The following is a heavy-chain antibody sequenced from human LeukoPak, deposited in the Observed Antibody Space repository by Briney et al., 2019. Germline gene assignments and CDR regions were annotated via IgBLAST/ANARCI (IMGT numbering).Heavy chain of an antibody. D-gene: IGHD3-22*01. Sequence: GGSLRLSCAASGFTFTNYGMHWVRQAPGKGLEWVAVIWYDESVKYYADSVKGRFTISRDNSKNTVYLQMNSLRAEDTAVYYCARAYYYDSSATPDYWGQGTLVTVSS. J-gene: IGHJ4*02. CDR2: IWYDESVK. CDR3: ARAYYYDSSATPDY. CDR1: GFTFTNYG. V-gene: IGHV3-33*01.